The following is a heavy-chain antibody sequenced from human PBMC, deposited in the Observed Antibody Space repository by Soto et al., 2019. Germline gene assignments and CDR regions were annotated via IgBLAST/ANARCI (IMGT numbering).Heavy chain of an antibody. CDR2: IIPIFGTA. CDR1: GGTFSSYA. V-gene: IGHV1-69*13. CDR3: ARDRRDIVATITRYYFDY. D-gene: IGHD5-12*01. Sequence: GASVKVSCKASGGTFSSYAISWVRQALGKGLEWMGGIIPIFGTANYAQKFQGRVTITADESTSTAYMELSSLRSEDTAVYYCARDRRDIVATITRYYFDYWGQGTLVTVSS. J-gene: IGHJ4*02.